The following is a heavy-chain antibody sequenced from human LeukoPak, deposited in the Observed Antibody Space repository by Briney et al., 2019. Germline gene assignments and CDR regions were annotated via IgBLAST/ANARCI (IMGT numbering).Heavy chain of an antibody. V-gene: IGHV3-23*01. J-gene: IGHJ4*02. CDR3: AKDREGDYYGSGTYNY. CDR1: GFTFSSYA. Sequence: GGSLRLSCAASGFTFSSYAMSWVRQAPGKGLEWVSAISGSGGSTYYADSVKGRFTISRDNSENTLYLQMNSLRAEATAVYYCAKDREGDYYGSGTYNYWGQGTLVTVSS. CDR2: ISGSGGST. D-gene: IGHD3-10*01.